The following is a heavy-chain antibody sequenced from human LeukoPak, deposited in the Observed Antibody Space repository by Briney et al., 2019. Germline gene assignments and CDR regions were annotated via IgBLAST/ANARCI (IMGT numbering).Heavy chain of an antibody. CDR3: ATASSHSSGWSHYGMVV. Sequence: PSETLSLTCTVSGGSISSYYWSWIRQPPGKGLEWIGYIYYSGSTNYNPSLKSRVTISVDTSKNQFSLKLNSVTAADTAVYYCATASSHSSGWSHYGMVVWGQGTTVTVSS. D-gene: IGHD6-19*01. CDR1: GGSISSYY. V-gene: IGHV4-59*08. J-gene: IGHJ6*02. CDR2: IYYSGST.